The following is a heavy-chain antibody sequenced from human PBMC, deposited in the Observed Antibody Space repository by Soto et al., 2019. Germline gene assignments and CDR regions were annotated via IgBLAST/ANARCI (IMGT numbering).Heavy chain of an antibody. CDR3: ARDSPASDC. J-gene: IGHJ4*02. Sequence: QVQLVQSGAEVKKPGASVKVSCKASGYTFSSYAITWVLQAPGQGLEWMAWISAYSGNTNYAQKFQGRVTMTTDTSTSTAYMELRSLSADDTAVYYCARDSPASDCWGQGTLVTVSS. CDR2: ISAYSGNT. CDR1: GYTFSSYA. V-gene: IGHV1-18*01.